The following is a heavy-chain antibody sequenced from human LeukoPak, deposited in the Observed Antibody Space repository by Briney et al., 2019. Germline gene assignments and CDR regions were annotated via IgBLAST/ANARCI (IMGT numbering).Heavy chain of an antibody. Sequence: SQTLSLTCAVSGGSISSGGYSWSWIRQPPGKGLEWIGYIYHSGSTYYNPSLKSRVTISVDRSKNQFSLKLRSVTAADTAVYHCARADYDILTGYSYWYFDLWGRGTLVTVSS. CDR3: ARADYDILTGYSYWYFDL. CDR1: GGSISSGGYS. CDR2: IYHSGST. V-gene: IGHV4-30-2*01. J-gene: IGHJ2*01. D-gene: IGHD3-9*01.